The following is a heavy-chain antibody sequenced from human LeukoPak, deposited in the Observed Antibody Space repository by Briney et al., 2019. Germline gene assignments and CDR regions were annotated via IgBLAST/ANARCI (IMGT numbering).Heavy chain of an antibody. J-gene: IGHJ5*02. V-gene: IGHV4-4*07. D-gene: IGHD5-18*01. CDR1: GGSISSYY. CDR3: ARVGYSYGSIRFDP. CDR2: IYTSGST. Sequence: SETLSLTCTVSGGSISSYYWSWIRQPAGKGLEWIGRIYTSGSTNYNPSLKSRVTMSVDTSKNQFSLKLSSVTAADTAVYYCARVGYSYGSIRFDPWGQGTLVTVSS.